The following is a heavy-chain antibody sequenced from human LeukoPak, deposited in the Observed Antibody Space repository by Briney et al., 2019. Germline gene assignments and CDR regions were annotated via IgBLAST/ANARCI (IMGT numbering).Heavy chain of an antibody. J-gene: IGHJ4*02. CDR3: ARGADSSGYYSIFYFDY. V-gene: IGHV4-59*01. CDR2: IYYSGST. CDR1: GGSISSYC. D-gene: IGHD3-22*01. Sequence: TSETLSLTCTVSGGSISSYCWNWIRQPPGKGLEWIGYIYYSGSTNYNPSLKSRVTISVDTSKNQFSLKLSSVTAADTAVYYCARGADSSGYYSIFYFDYWGQGTLVTVSS.